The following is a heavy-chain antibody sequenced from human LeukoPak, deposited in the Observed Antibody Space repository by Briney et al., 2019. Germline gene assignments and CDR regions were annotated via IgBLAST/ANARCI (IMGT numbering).Heavy chain of an antibody. J-gene: IGHJ3*02. Sequence: SQTLSLTCTVSGGSISSGGYYWSWIRQHPGKGLEWIGYIYYSGSTYYNPSLKSRVTISVDTSKNQFSLKLSSVTAADTAVYYCARREQISSGYFYGSAFDIWGQGTMVTVSS. CDR2: IYYSGST. V-gene: IGHV4-31*03. CDR3: ARREQISSGYFYGSAFDI. D-gene: IGHD3-22*01. CDR1: GGSISSGGYY.